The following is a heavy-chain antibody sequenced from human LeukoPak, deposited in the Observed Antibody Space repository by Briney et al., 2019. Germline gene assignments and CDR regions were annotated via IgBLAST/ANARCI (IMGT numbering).Heavy chain of an antibody. Sequence: GGSLRLSCAASGFPSSENYMTWIRQAPGKGLGWVSDISTSSTNTKYADSVKGRFTISRDNAKNSLYLQMNSPRAEDTAVYYCARDLYDNNRVQDFWGQGTLVTVSS. V-gene: IGHV3-11*05. CDR3: ARDLYDNNRVQDF. CDR1: GFPSSENY. D-gene: IGHD1-14*01. J-gene: IGHJ4*02. CDR2: ISTSSTNT.